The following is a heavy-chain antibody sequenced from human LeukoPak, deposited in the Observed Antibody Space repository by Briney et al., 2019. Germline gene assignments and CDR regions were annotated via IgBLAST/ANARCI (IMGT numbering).Heavy chain of an antibody. CDR1: GGTFSSYA. D-gene: IGHD3-10*01. J-gene: IGHJ4*02. CDR2: IIPIFGTA. V-gene: IGHV1-69*13. Sequence: GASVKVSCKASGGTFSSYAISWVRQAPGQGLEWMGGIIPIFGTANYAQKFQGRVTITADESTSTAYMELSRLRSDDTAVYYCARGESRDYGSGSRGGDYWGQGTLVTVSS. CDR3: ARGESRDYGSGSRGGDY.